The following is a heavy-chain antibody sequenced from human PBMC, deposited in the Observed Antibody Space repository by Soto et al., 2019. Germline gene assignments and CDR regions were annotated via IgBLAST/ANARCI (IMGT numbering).Heavy chain of an antibody. J-gene: IGHJ6*02. CDR1: GDTVSSNSVA. D-gene: IGHD2-15*01. CDR3: ARSEEDSDYYYYGMDV. V-gene: IGHV6-1*01. Sequence: SQTLSLTCFGAGDTVSSNSVALNWVRQSPSNGLEWLGRTYYRSRWYSDYAVSVRSRIDINADTSKNQVSLQLNSVTPEDTAVYYCARSEEDSDYYYYGMDVWGQGTTVTVSS. CDR2: TYYRSRWYS.